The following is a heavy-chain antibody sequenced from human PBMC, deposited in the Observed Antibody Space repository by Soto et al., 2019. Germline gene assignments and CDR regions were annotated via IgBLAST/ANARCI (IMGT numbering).Heavy chain of an antibody. D-gene: IGHD3-16*01. V-gene: IGHV3-30*18. J-gene: IGHJ3*02. CDR1: GFIFSSYD. CDR2: ISYDGSNK. Sequence: QVQLVESGGGVVQPGRSLRLSCAASGFIFSSYDMHWVRQAPGKGLEWVASISYDGSNKYYADSVKGRFTISRDNSKNTLYLQMNSLRAEDTAVYYCAKDLTSVAYDAFDIWGQGTMVTVSS. CDR3: AKDLTSVAYDAFDI.